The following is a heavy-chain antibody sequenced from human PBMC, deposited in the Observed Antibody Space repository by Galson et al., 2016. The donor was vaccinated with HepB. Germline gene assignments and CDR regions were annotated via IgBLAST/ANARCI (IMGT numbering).Heavy chain of an antibody. D-gene: IGHD3-3*01. Sequence: SVKVSCKASGGTFSSYAISWVRQAPGQGLEWMGIINPNADSTTYAQKFQGRVTMTRDTSTSTVYMELSSLSSEDTAVYYCAREGGYYSFYYYGMDVWGQGTTVTVSS. J-gene: IGHJ6*02. CDR3: AREGGYYSFYYYGMDV. V-gene: IGHV1-46*01. CDR2: INPNADST. CDR1: GGTFSSYA.